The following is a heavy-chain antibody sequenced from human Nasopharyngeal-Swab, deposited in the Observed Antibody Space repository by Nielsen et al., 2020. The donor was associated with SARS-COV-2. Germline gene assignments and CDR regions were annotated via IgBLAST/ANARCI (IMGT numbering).Heavy chain of an antibody. D-gene: IGHD3-3*01. V-gene: IGHV4-59*01. J-gene: IGHJ4*02. CDR3: AREVSETFGVVTNIDC. CDR2: IYYSGST. Sequence: WIRQPPGKGLEWIGYIYYSGSTNYNPSLKSRVTISVDKSKNQFSLKLSFVTAADTAVYCCAREVSETFGVVTNIDCWGQGTLVTVSS.